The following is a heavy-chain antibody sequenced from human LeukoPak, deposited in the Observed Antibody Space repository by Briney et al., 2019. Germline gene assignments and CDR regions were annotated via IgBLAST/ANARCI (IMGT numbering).Heavy chain of an antibody. Sequence: GGSLRLSCAASGFTFNSYWMSWVRQAPGKGLEWVANIKEDGSAQYYVDSVKGRFTISRDNAQNSLNLQMNSLRAEDTAVYYCATSSNAPGNHWGQGTLVTVSS. CDR2: IKEDGSAQ. CDR1: GFTFNSYW. CDR3: ATSSNAPGNH. V-gene: IGHV3-7*01. D-gene: IGHD2-2*01. J-gene: IGHJ5*02.